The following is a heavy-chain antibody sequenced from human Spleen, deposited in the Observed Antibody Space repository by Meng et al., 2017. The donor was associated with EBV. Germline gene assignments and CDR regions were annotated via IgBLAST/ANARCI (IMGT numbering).Heavy chain of an antibody. Sequence: QGQLVQSGSGCTKPGASVMVSCKTSGYTFTDYGITWVRQAPGQGLEWMGWIDTNTGNSKYAQGFTGRFVFSLDTSVSTAYLQISSLKAEDTAVYYCARLVTLIAQVHLDYWGQGTLVTVSS. D-gene: IGHD1-26*01. J-gene: IGHJ4*02. CDR1: GYTFTDYG. V-gene: IGHV7-4-1*02. CDR2: IDTNTGNS. CDR3: ARLVTLIAQVHLDY.